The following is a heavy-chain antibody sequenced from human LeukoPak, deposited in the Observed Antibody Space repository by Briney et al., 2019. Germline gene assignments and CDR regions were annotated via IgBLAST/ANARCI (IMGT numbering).Heavy chain of an antibody. V-gene: IGHV3-30*18. CDR3: AKAYGGYESHYYYYGMDV. J-gene: IGHJ6*02. D-gene: IGHD5-12*01. CDR1: GFTFSYYG. CDR2: ISYDGSNE. Sequence: GRSLRLSCAASGFTFSYYGMHWVRQAPGEGLEWVVVISYDGSNEYYADSVKGRFTISRDNSKNTLYLQMNSLRAEDTAVYYCAKAYGGYESHYYYYGMDVWGQGTTVTVSS.